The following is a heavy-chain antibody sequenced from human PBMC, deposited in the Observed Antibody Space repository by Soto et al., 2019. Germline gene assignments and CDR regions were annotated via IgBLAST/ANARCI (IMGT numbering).Heavy chain of an antibody. CDR2: ISYSGST. V-gene: IGHV4-59*01. CDR1: GDCISRFY. Sequence: SETLALTCTVSGDCISRFYWSWIRQPPGKGLEWLGYISYSGSTNYSPALRSRVTISADTSKNQFSLKLNAVTAADTAVYYCARDHSTGGFDFWGQGALVTVSS. D-gene: IGHD6-19*01. J-gene: IGHJ4*02. CDR3: ARDHSTGGFDF.